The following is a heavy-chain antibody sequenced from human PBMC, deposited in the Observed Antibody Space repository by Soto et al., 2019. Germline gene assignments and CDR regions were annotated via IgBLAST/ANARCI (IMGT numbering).Heavy chain of an antibody. CDR2: ISTNGGST. Sequence: GGSLRLSCSDSGFTFSIYAMHWVRQAPGKGLEYVSSISTNGGSTDYADSVKGRFTISRDNSKNTVYLQMSSLRVEDTAVYYCVKGEYYYDSSGYYPFDYWGQGT. J-gene: IGHJ4*02. V-gene: IGHV3-64D*06. CDR3: VKGEYYYDSSGYYPFDY. D-gene: IGHD3-22*01. CDR1: GFTFSIYA.